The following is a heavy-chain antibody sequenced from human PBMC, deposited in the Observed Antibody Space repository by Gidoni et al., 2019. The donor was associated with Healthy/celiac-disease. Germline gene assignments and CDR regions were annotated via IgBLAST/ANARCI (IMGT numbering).Heavy chain of an antibody. Sequence: EVQLVESGGGLVKPGGSLRLSCAASGFTFRSYSMNWVRQAPGKGLEWVSSISSSSSYIYYADSVKGRFTISRDNAKNSLYLQMNSLRAEDTAVYYCARDGYYGSGSYYHYYYYGMDVWGQGTTVTVSS. J-gene: IGHJ6*02. CDR3: ARDGYYGSGSYYHYYYYGMDV. CDR1: GFTFRSYS. D-gene: IGHD3-10*01. V-gene: IGHV3-21*01. CDR2: ISSSSSYI.